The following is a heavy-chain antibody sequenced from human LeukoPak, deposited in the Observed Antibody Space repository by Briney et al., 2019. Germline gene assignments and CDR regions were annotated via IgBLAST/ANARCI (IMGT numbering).Heavy chain of an antibody. CDR1: GGSISSSDYY. V-gene: IGHV4-30-4*08. J-gene: IGHJ4*02. D-gene: IGHD3-3*01. CDR2: IYYSGST. CDR3: ARVVLRFWYLYYFDY. Sequence: PSQTLSLTCTVSGGSISSSDYYWSWIRQPPGKGLEWIGYIYYSGSTYYNPSLKSRVTISVDTSKNQFSLKLSSVTAADTAVYYCARVVLRFWYLYYFDYWGQGTLVTVSS.